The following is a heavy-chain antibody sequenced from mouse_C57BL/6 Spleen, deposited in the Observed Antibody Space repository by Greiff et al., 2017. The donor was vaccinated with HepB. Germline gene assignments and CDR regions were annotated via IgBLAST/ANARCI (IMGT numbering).Heavy chain of an antibody. CDR3: ATHYYGSFDY. Sequence: QVQLQQPGAELVRPGTSVKLSCKASGYTFTSYWMHWVKQRPGQGLEWIGVINPSDSYTNYNQKFKGKATLTVDTSSSTAYMQLSSLTSEDSAVYYCATHYYGSFDYWGQGTTLTVSS. D-gene: IGHD1-1*01. CDR2: INPSDSYT. CDR1: GYTFTSYW. J-gene: IGHJ2*01. V-gene: IGHV1-59*01.